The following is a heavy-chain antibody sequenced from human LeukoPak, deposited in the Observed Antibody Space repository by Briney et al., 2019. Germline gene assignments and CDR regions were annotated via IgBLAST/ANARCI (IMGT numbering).Heavy chain of an antibody. Sequence: GGSLRLSYAASGFTFSTYWMNWVRQAPGKGLEWVANIKEDGSEKNYVDSVKGRFTISRDNAKNSLCLQMNSLRAEDTAVYYCVAAGGYWGQGALVTVSS. J-gene: IGHJ4*02. D-gene: IGHD6-13*01. CDR1: GFTFSTYW. CDR3: VAAGGY. V-gene: IGHV3-7*05. CDR2: IKEDGSEK.